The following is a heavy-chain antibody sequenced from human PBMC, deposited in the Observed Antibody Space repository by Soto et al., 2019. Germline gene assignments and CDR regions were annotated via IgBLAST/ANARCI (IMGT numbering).Heavy chain of an antibody. CDR3: ARDLGYYDSSGYFDY. V-gene: IGHV3-11*01. CDR1: GSTFSDYY. Sequence: PGGSLRLSCAASGSTFSDYYMSWIRQAPGKGLEWVSYISRSGSSIYYTDSVKGRFTISRDNAKNSLYLQLNSLRAEDTAVYYCARDLGYYDSSGYFDYWGQGTLVTVSS. J-gene: IGHJ4*02. D-gene: IGHD3-22*01. CDR2: ISRSGSSI.